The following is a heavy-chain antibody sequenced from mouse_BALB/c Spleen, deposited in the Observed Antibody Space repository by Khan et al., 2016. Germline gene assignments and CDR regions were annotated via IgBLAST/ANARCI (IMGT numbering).Heavy chain of an antibody. CDR1: GYIFTDYS. CDR3: ARRVRWYFYV. Sequence: QIQLVQSGPELKKPGETVKISCKASGYIFTDYSIHWVKQTPGKGLKWMGWKKTETDAPTYADDFKGRVAFSLETSATTASLHINNLKTEDTATYFCARRVRWYFYVWVAGTTVTVSS. CDR2: KKTETDAP. D-gene: IGHD2-14*01. J-gene: IGHJ1*01. V-gene: IGHV9-2-1*01.